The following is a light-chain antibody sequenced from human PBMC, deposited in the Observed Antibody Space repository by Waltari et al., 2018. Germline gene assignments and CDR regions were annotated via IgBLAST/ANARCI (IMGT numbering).Light chain of an antibody. V-gene: IGLV2-8*01. CDR1: SSDVGGYNY. Sequence: PPSASGSPGQSVTISCTGTSSDVGGYNYVSWYQQHPGKAPKLMIYEVSKRPSGVPDRFSGSKSGNTASLTVSGLQAEDEADYYCSSYAGSNNPFVFGTGTKVTVL. CDR3: SSYAGSNNPFV. CDR2: EVS. J-gene: IGLJ1*01.